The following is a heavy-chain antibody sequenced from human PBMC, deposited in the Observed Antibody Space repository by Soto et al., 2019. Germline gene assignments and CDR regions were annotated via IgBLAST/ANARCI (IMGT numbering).Heavy chain of an antibody. CDR2: IYHSGST. D-gene: IGHD3-10*01. V-gene: IGHV4-4*02. CDR1: GGSISSSNW. Sequence: SETPSLTFAVSGGSISSSNWWSWVRQPPGKGLEWIGEIYHSGSTNYNPSLKSRVTISVDKSKNQFSLKLSSVTAADTAVYYCAVGVPYGSGSALDYWGQGTLVTVS. J-gene: IGHJ4*02. CDR3: AVGVPYGSGSALDY.